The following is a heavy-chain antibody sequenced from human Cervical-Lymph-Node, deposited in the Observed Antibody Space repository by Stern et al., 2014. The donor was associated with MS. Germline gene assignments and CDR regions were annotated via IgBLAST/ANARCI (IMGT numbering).Heavy chain of an antibody. CDR3: ALSSETSDRWYSLGYDL. CDR1: GGTFSKFP. Sequence: QVQLVESGAEATKPWSSVKVSCKASGGTFSKFPSSWVRQAPGQGLAWMRGIFPVCGTPTYAQEFRGRVTITADVSTSTVYMELSSLRSDDTAVYYCALSSETSDRWYSLGYDLWGQGTLVTVSS. D-gene: IGHD6-13*01. V-gene: IGHV1-69*01. CDR2: IFPVCGTP. J-gene: IGHJ5*02.